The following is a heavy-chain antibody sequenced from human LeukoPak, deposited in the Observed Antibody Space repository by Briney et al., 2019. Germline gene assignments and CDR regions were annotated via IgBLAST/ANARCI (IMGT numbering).Heavy chain of an antibody. CDR2: MNPNNGDT. CDR1: GYTFNTYD. Sequence: GASVKVSCKASGYTFNTYDINWVRQAVGQGLEWMGWMNPNNGDTDYAQKFQGRVTMTRNAPITTAYMELSSLKSEDTAVYYCARGYSRRLFTNYFDPWGQGSLVTVSS. CDR3: ARGYSRRLFTNYFDP. V-gene: IGHV1-8*01. J-gene: IGHJ5*02. D-gene: IGHD1-7*01.